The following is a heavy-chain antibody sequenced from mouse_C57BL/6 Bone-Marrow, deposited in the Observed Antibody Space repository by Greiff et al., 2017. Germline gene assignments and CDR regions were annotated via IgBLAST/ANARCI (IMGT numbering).Heavy chain of an antibody. Sequence: QVQLQQSGAELVRPGASVTLSCKASGYTFTDYEMHWVKQTPVHGLEWIGAIDPETGGTAYNQKFKGKAILTADKSSSTAYMQLSSLTSEDSAVYYCARWSLRQLRLQGWFAYWGQGTLVTVSA. J-gene: IGHJ3*01. D-gene: IGHD3-2*02. V-gene: IGHV1-15*01. CDR3: ARWSLRQLRLQGWFAY. CDR1: GYTFTDYE. CDR2: IDPETGGT.